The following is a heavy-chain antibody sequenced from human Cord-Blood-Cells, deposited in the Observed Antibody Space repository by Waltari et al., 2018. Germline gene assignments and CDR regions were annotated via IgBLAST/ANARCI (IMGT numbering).Heavy chain of an antibody. V-gene: IGHV1-69*01. D-gene: IGHD5-12*01. J-gene: IGHJ2*01. CDR1: GGTFSSYA. CDR2: IIPIVGPA. Sequence: QVQLVQSGAEVKKPGSSVKVSCKASGGTFSSYAISWVRQAPVQGLEWMGGIIPIVGPANYAQKFQGRVTITADESTSTAYMELSSLRSEDTAVYYCARDRGDGYNHWYFDLWGRGTLVTVSS. CDR3: ARDRGDGYNHWYFDL.